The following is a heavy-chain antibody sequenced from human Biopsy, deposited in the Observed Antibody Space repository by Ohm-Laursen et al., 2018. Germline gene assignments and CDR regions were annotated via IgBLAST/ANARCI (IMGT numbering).Heavy chain of an antibody. J-gene: IGHJ3*02. CDR3: AKHGSGWTGDDAFHI. D-gene: IGHD6-19*01. Sequence: TLSPTCTVSGGSISGSSWSWIRQAPGKGLEWIGYISYSRDTNYNPSLKSRITISVDTSKNQFSLKLTSVTAADTAVYYCAKHGSGWTGDDAFHIWGQGTMVTVSS. CDR1: GGSISGSS. V-gene: IGHV4-59*08. CDR2: ISYSRDT.